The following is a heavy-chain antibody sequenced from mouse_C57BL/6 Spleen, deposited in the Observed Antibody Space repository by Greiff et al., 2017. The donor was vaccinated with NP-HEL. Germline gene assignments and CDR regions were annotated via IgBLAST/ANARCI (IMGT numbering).Heavy chain of an antibody. J-gene: IGHJ1*03. Sequence: EVKLMESGGDLVKPGGSLKPSCAASGFTLSSYGMSWVRQTPDKRLEWVATISSGGSYTYYPDSVKGRFTISRDNAKNTLYLQMSSLKSEDTAMYYCARHEGITTVELRNFWYFDVWGTGTTVTVSS. CDR2: ISSGGSYT. CDR3: ARHEGITTVELRNFWYFDV. D-gene: IGHD1-1*01. CDR1: GFTLSSYG. V-gene: IGHV5-6*01.